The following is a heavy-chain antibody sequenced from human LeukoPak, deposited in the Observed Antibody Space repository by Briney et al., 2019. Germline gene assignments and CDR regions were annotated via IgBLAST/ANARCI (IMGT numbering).Heavy chain of an antibody. J-gene: IGHJ4*02. V-gene: IGHV3-21*01. CDR2: ISSSSSYI. CDR3: ARRDYVWGSFFY. Sequence: GGSLRLSCAASGFTFSSYSMNWVRQDPGKGLEWVSSISSSSSYIYYADSVKGRFTISRDNAKNSLYLQMNSLRAEDTAVYYCARRDYVWGSFFYWGQGTLVTVSS. CDR1: GFTFSSYS. D-gene: IGHD3-16*01.